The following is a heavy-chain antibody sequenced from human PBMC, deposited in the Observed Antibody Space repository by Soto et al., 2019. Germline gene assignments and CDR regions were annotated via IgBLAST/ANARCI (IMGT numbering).Heavy chain of an antibody. CDR1: GYSFTSYW. CDR3: ARRASGAAGTEDEKGDLYYYYYGMDV. Sequence: PGESLKISCKGSGYSFTSYWISWVRQMPGKGLEWMGRIDPSDSYTNYSPSFQGHVTISADKSISTAYLQWGSLKASDTAMYYCARRASGAAGTEDEKGDLYYYYYGMDVWGQGTTVTVSS. J-gene: IGHJ6*02. CDR2: IDPSDSYT. V-gene: IGHV5-10-1*01. D-gene: IGHD6-13*01.